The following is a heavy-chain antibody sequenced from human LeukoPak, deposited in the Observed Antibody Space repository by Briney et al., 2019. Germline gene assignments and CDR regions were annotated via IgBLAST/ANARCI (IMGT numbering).Heavy chain of an antibody. J-gene: IGHJ5*02. CDR3: AQTHCSGGSCYFLDL. D-gene: IGHD2-15*01. Sequence: GGSLRLSCAASGFTFSSYGMHWVRQASGKGLEWVAVISYDGSNKYCADSVKGRFTISRDNSKNTLYLQMNSLRAEDTAVYYCAQTHCSGGSCYFLDLWGQGPLVSVPS. V-gene: IGHV3-30*03. CDR1: GFTFSSYG. CDR2: ISYDGSNK.